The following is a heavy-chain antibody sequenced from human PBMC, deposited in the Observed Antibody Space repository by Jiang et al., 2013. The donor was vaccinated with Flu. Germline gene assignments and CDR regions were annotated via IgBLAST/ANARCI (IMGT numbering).Heavy chain of an antibody. CDR3: ASTVYYDILTGYYNNWFDP. D-gene: IGHD3-9*01. CDR1: GGSISSGDYY. CDR2: IYYSGST. J-gene: IGHJ5*02. Sequence: TCSGLVKPSQTLSLTCTVSGGSISSGDYYWSWIRQPPGKGLEWIGYIYYSGSTYYNPSLKSRVTISVDTSKNQFSLKLSSVTAADTAVYYCASTVYYDILTGYYNNWFDPWGQGTLVTVSS. V-gene: IGHV4-30-4*01.